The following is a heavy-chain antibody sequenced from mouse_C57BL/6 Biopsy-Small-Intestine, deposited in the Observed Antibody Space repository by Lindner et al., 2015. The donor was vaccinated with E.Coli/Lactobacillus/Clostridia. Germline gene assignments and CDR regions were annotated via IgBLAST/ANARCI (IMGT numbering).Heavy chain of an antibody. CDR2: ISTYSGDT. Sequence: SVKVSCKTSGYTFGSYGISWVRQALGQGLEWIGWISTYSGDTNYAQNLQGRVTMTTDTSTSTAYMELRSLTSNDTAVYYCARLITGYSSSWQPFDFWGQGTLVTISS. J-gene: IGHJ4*01. D-gene: IGHD6-1*01. V-gene: IGHV1S18*01. CDR3: ARLITGYSSSWQPFDF. CDR1: GYTFGSYG.